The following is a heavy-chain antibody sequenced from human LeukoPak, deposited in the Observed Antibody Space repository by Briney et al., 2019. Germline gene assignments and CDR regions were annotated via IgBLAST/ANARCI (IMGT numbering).Heavy chain of an antibody. J-gene: IGHJ4*02. V-gene: IGHV4-59*01. CDR2: IYHTGAT. CDR1: GGSISSYY. D-gene: IGHD3-22*01. Sequence: PSETLSLTCTVSGGSISSYYWNWIRQPPGKGLEWIGYIYHTGATKYNPSLKSRVTISLDTSRNQFSLTLGSVTAEDTAFYYCARGRSSGVSSTPDSWGQGTLVTVSS. CDR3: ARGRSSGVSSTPDS.